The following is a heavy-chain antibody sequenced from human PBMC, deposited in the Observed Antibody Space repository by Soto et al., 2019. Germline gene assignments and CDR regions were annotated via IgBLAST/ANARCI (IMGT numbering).Heavy chain of an antibody. CDR1: GFTFSSYG. J-gene: IGHJ6*02. Sequence: GGSLRLSCAASGFTFSSYGMHWVRQAPGKGLEWVAVISYDGSNKYYADSVKGRFTISRDNSKNTLYLQMNSLRAEDTAVYYCAKDLRYCGGDCYSDYYYYGMDVWGQGTTVTVSS. CDR3: AKDLRYCGGDCYSDYYYYGMDV. D-gene: IGHD2-21*02. V-gene: IGHV3-30*18. CDR2: ISYDGSNK.